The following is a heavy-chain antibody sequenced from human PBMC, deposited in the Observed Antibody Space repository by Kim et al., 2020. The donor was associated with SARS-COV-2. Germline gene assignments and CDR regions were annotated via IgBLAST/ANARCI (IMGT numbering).Heavy chain of an antibody. V-gene: IGHV1-3*01. J-gene: IGHJ4*02. CDR2: T. D-gene: IGHD2-21*01. Sequence: TTYSQKFQDRVTFSRDTSARTTDMELSSLTSEDTSVYYCARHSISYYFDFWGQGTLVTVSS. CDR3: ARHSISYYFDF.